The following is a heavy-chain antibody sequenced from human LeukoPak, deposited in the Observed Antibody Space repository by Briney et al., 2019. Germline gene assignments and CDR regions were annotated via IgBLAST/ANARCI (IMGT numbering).Heavy chain of an antibody. Sequence: SETLSLPCTVSGGSISSYYWSWIRQPPGKGLEWIGYIYYSGSTNYNPSLKSRVTISVDTSKNQFSLKLSSVTAADTAVYYCARGAVVVPAAMYFDYWGQGTLVTVSS. V-gene: IGHV4-59*01. CDR3: ARGAVVVPAAMYFDY. D-gene: IGHD2-2*01. CDR2: IYYSGST. J-gene: IGHJ4*02. CDR1: GGSISSYY.